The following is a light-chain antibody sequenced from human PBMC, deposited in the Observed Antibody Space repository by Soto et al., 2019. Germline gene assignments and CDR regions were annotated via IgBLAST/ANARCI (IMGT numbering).Light chain of an antibody. J-gene: IGLJ1*01. CDR3: QSYDSSLSAHV. Sequence: QSVLTQPPSVSEAPGQRVTISCTGSSSNIGAGYEAHWYQQVPGTAPKLLIYENNNRPSGVPDRFSGSKSGTSASLAITGLQAEDEAEYYCQSYDSSLSAHVFGTGTKLTVL. V-gene: IGLV1-40*01. CDR1: SSNIGAGYE. CDR2: ENN.